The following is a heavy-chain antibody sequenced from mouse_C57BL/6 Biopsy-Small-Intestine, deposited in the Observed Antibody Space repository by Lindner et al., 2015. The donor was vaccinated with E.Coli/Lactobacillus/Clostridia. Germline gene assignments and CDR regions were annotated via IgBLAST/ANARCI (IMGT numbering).Heavy chain of an antibody. Sequence: KPGASVKLSCKASGHTFTDYDINWVKQRPGQGLEWIGWIYPRNGNTKYNEKFKDKATLTVDTSSSTAHMELHRLTSEDSAVYFCVEWFYAMDYWGQGTSVTVSS. J-gene: IGHJ4*01. CDR1: GHTFTDYD. CDR2: IYPRNGNT. V-gene: IGHV1-85*01. D-gene: IGHD1-3*01. CDR3: VEWFYAMDY.